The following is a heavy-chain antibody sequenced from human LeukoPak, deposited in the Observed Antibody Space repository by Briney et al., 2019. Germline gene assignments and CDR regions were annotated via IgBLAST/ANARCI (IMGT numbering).Heavy chain of an antibody. D-gene: IGHD3/OR15-3a*01. CDR3: AKVFGTYGTFDL. V-gene: IGHV3-23*01. Sequence: GGSLRLSCAASGFTFSSYAMSWVRQAPGEGLEWVSAISGSGGSTYYADSVKGRFTISRDNSKNTQYLQMNSLRAEDTAVYYCAKVFGTYGTFDLWGQGTMVTVSS. CDR1: GFTFSSYA. J-gene: IGHJ3*01. CDR2: ISGSGGST.